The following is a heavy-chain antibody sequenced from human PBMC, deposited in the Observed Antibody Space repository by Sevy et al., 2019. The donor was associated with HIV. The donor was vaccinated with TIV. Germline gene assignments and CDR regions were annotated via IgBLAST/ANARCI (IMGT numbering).Heavy chain of an antibody. D-gene: IGHD2-2*01. CDR1: GFAFSGYW. CDR3: AGAIGAAAAY. J-gene: IGHJ4*02. V-gene: IGHV3-7*03. Sequence: GGSLRLSCAASGFAFSGYWMHWVRQAPGKGLEWVANINEDGTTKYYVDSVKGGITISRNNAQKSLFLQMNDVRVDDTAIYYWAGAIGAAAAYWGQGTLITVSS. CDR2: INEDGTTK.